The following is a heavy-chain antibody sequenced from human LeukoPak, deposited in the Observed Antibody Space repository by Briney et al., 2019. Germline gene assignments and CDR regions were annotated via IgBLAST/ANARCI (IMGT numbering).Heavy chain of an antibody. CDR1: GFTFSSYG. D-gene: IGHD2-15*01. CDR3: ARSRGVVAATIRPKMYNWFDP. Sequence: QAGGSLRLSCAASGFTFSSYGMSWVRQAPGKGLEWVSGISSSGGSTYYADSVKGRFTISRDNSKNTLYLQMNSLRAEDTAVYYCARSRGVVAATIRPKMYNWFDPWGQGTLVTVSS. CDR2: ISSSGGST. J-gene: IGHJ5*02. V-gene: IGHV3-23*01.